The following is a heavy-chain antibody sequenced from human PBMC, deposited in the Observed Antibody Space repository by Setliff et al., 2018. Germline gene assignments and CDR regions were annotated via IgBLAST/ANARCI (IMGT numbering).Heavy chain of an antibody. V-gene: IGHV4-39*07. CDR2: IIHSGST. CDR1: GFSLSTSGVG. J-gene: IGHJ4*02. CDR3: ARSFSRREKFLLDY. Sequence: TLTLTCTFSGFSLSTSGVGVGWIRQPPGKRLEWIGEIIHSGSTNYNPSLKSRVTISMDTSKNQFSLKVSSVTAANTAVYYCARSFSRREKFLLDYWGQGALVTVSS.